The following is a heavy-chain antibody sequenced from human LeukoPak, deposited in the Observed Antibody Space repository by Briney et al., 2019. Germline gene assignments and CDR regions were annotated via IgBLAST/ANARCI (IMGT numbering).Heavy chain of an antibody. CDR1: GGTFSSYA. Sequence: LVKVSCKASGGTFSSYAISWVRQAPGQGLEWMGGIIPIFGTANYAQKFQGRVTMTRDTSTSTVYMELSSLRSEDTAVYYCARWGSSGWNNWFDPWGQGTLVTVSS. CDR2: IIPIFGTA. D-gene: IGHD6-19*01. J-gene: IGHJ5*02. CDR3: ARWGSSGWNNWFDP. V-gene: IGHV1-69*05.